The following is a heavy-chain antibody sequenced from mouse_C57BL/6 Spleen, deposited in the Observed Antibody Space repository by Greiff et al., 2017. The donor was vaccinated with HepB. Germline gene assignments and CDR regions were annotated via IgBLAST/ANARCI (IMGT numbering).Heavy chain of an antibody. CDR3: ARERDVKSFAY. J-gene: IGHJ3*01. D-gene: IGHD1-3*01. CDR2: ISYDGSN. Sequence: EVQLQQSGPGLVKPSQSLSLTCSVTGYSITSGYYWNWIRQFPGNKLEWMGYISYDGSNNYNPSLKNRISITRDTSKNQFFLKLNSVTTEDTATYYCARERDVKSFAYWGQGTLVTVSA. CDR1: GYSITSGYY. V-gene: IGHV3-6*01.